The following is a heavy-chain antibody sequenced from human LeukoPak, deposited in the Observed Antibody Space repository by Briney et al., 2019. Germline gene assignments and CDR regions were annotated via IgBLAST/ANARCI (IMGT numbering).Heavy chain of an antibody. V-gene: IGHV1-2*06. J-gene: IGHJ4*02. CDR2: INPNSGGT. CDR3: ARIQTYYDFWSGYQLDY. CDR1: GYTFTGYY. D-gene: IGHD3-3*01. Sequence: ASVKVSCKASGYTFTGYYMHWVRQAPGQGLEWMGRINPNSGGTNYAQKFQGRVTMTRDTSISTAYMELSRLRSDDTAVYYCARIQTYYDFWSGYQLDYWGQGTLVTVSS.